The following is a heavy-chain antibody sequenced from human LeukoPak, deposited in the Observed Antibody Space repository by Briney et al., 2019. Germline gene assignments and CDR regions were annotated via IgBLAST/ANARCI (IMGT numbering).Heavy chain of an antibody. CDR1: GFTFSSYG. CDR2: ISYDGSNK. Sequence: GGSLRLSCAASGFTFSSYGMHWVRQAPGKGLEWVAVISYDGSNKYYADSVKGRFTISRDNSKNTLYPQMDSLRAEDTAVYYCAKVDCSSTSCYYGMDVWGKGTTVTVSS. CDR3: AKVDCSSTSCYYGMDV. J-gene: IGHJ6*04. V-gene: IGHV3-30*18. D-gene: IGHD2-2*01.